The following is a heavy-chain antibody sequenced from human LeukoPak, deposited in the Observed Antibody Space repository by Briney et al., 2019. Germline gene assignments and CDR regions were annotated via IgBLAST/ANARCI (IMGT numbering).Heavy chain of an antibody. D-gene: IGHD6-13*01. CDR3: ARDLSSSWSPGV. CDR1: GFTFSNYG. Sequence: QAGGSLRLSCITSGFTFSNYGFHWVRQAPGKGLEWTAAIWYGGSNQYYPDSVKGRFTISRDNSKNTIYLQMNSLRIEDTAMYYCARDLSSSWSPGVWGQGTMVSVSS. CDR2: IWYGGSNQ. V-gene: IGHV3-33*01. J-gene: IGHJ3*01.